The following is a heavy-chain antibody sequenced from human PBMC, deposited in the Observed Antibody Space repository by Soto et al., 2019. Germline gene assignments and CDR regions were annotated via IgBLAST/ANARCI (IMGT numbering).Heavy chain of an antibody. Sequence: WGSLRLSCAASGFTFISYSINFFRHSPFKWLEWVSSISSSSSYIYYADSVKGRFTISRDNAKNSLYLQMNSLRAEDTAVYYCARDSGSGVVIYYFDYWGQGTLVTVS. CDR2: ISSSSSYI. CDR1: GFTFISYS. V-gene: IGHV3-21*01. CDR3: ARDSGSGVVIYYFDY. D-gene: IGHD3-3*01. J-gene: IGHJ4*02.